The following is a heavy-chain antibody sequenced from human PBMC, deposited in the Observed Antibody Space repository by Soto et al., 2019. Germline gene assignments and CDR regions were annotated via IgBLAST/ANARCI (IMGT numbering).Heavy chain of an antibody. CDR2: TYYRSKWYN. CDR3: ARDHGCSGGSCYLERRLAFDI. D-gene: IGHD2-15*01. V-gene: IGHV6-1*01. CDR1: GDSVSSNSAA. J-gene: IGHJ3*02. Sequence: PSQTLSLTCAISGDSVSSNSAAWNWIRQSPSRGLEWLGRTYYRSKWYNDYAVSVKSRITINPDTSKNQFSLQLNSVTPEDTAVYYCARDHGCSGGSCYLERRLAFDIWGQGTMVTVSS.